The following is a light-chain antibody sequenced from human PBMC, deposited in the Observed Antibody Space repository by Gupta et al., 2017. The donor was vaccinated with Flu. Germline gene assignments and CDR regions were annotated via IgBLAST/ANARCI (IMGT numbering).Light chain of an antibody. CDR1: QSLLHSNGYNY. J-gene: IGKJ4*01. CDR2: LGS. Sequence: VTPGEPASISCRSSQSLLHSNGYNYLDWYLQKPGQSPQLLIYLGSNRASGVPDRFSGSGSGTDFTLKISRVEAEDVGVYYCRQSLQTLRTFGGGTKVEIK. CDR3: RQSLQTLRT. V-gene: IGKV2-28*01.